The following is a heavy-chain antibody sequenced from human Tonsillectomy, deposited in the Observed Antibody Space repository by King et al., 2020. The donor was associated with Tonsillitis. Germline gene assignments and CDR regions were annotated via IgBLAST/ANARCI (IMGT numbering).Heavy chain of an antibody. CDR1: GFSLSTSGVG. CDR3: AHRPWRHSYYYGSGSLPPFDT. V-gene: IGHV2-5*01. D-gene: IGHD3-10*01. Sequence: TLKESGPTLVKPTQTLTLTCTFSGFSLSTSGVGVGWIRQPPGKALEWLALIYWNDDKRYSPSLKSRLTITKDTSKNQVVLTMPNMDPVDTATYYCAHRPWRHSYYYGSGSLPPFDTWGQGTLVTVSS. CDR2: IYWNDDK. J-gene: IGHJ5*02.